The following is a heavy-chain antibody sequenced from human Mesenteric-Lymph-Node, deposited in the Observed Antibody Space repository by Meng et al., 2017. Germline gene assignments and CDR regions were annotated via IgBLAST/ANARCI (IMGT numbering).Heavy chain of an antibody. Sequence: GESLKISCVASGFTFSGSAMHWVRQASGKGLEWVGRIRSKANSYATAYAASVKGRFTISRDDSKNTAYLQMNSLRAEDTAVYYCAKDPYGSGSYYSGVDYWGQGTLVTVSS. CDR1: GFTFSGSA. CDR3: AKDPYGSGSYYSGVDY. J-gene: IGHJ4*02. V-gene: IGHV3-73*01. D-gene: IGHD3-10*01. CDR2: IRSKANSYAT.